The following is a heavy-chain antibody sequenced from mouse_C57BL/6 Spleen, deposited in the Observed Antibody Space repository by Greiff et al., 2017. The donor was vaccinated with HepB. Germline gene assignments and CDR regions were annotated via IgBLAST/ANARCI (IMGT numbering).Heavy chain of an antibody. J-gene: IGHJ3*01. Sequence: EVQLQQSGPELVKPGASVKISCKASGYTFTDYYMNWVKQSHGKSLEWIGDINPNNGGTSYNQKFKGKATLTVDKSSSTAYMELRSLTSEDSAVYYCARLDYDVGAWFAYWGQGTLVTVSA. CDR2: INPNNGGT. CDR1: GYTFTDYY. V-gene: IGHV1-26*01. D-gene: IGHD2-4*01. CDR3: ARLDYDVGAWFAY.